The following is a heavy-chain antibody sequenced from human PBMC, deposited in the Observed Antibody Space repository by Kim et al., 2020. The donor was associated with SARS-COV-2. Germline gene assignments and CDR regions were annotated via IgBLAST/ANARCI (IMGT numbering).Heavy chain of an antibody. CDR1: GYTLTELS. Sequence: ASVKVSCKVSGYTLTELSMHWVRQAPGKGLEWMGGFDTEDGETIYAQKFQGRVTMTEDTSTDTVYMELSSLRSEDTAVYYCATLDSSGYYKEYYFDYWGQGTLVTVSS. CDR3: ATLDSSGYYKEYYFDY. D-gene: IGHD3-22*01. J-gene: IGHJ4*02. V-gene: IGHV1-24*01. CDR2: FDTEDGET.